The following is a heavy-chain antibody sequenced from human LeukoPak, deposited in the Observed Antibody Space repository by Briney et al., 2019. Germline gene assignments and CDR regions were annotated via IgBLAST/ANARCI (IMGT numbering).Heavy chain of an antibody. CDR3: ARGPVTARSNAFDI. D-gene: IGHD6-6*01. Sequence: SETLSLTCSVSGGSISGYYWSWLRQPAGKDLEWIGRIFNSENTNYNPSLKSRITMSVDTSKNQFSLKLSSVTAADTAVYYCARGPVTARSNAFDIWGQGTMVTVSS. CDR1: GGSISGYY. V-gene: IGHV4-4*07. J-gene: IGHJ3*02. CDR2: IFNSENT.